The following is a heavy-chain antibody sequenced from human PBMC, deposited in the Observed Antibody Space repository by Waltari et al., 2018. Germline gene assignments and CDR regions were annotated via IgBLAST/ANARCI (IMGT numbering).Heavy chain of an antibody. CDR2: IHSSGST. V-gene: IGHV4-61*02. D-gene: IGHD2-15*01. CDR1: GGSISSDKYY. CDR3: AREGDIGVNRGTYGLDV. J-gene: IGHJ6*02. Sequence: QVQLQESGPGLVKHSQTLSLTCAVSGGSISSDKYYWAWIRQPAGKAVEWIGRIHSSGSTDFNPSLKSRVTIPFDTSKNQFSLKLTSVTAADAAVYYCAREGDIGVNRGTYGLDVWGQGTTVTVSS.